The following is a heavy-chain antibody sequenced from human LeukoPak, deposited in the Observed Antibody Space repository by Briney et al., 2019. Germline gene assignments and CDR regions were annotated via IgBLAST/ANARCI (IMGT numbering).Heavy chain of an antibody. CDR1: GFTFSSYS. Sequence: GGSLRLSCAASGFTFSSYSMNWVRQAPGKGLEWVSVIYSGGSTYYADSVKGRFTISRDNSKNTLYPQMNSLRAEDTAVYYCARGLRFLEWSDAFDIWGKGQWSPSLQ. CDR2: IYSGGST. J-gene: IGHJ3*02. D-gene: IGHD3-3*01. V-gene: IGHV3-53*01. CDR3: ARGLRFLEWSDAFDI.